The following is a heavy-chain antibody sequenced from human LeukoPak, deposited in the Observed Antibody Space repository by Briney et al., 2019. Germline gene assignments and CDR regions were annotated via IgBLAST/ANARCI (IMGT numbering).Heavy chain of an antibody. CDR1: GGTFSSYA. Sequence: SVKVSCKASGGTFSSYAISWVRQAPGQGLEWMGGIIPIFGTANYAQKFQGRATITADESTSTAYMELSSLRSEDTAVYYCARDGYGDYAFDYWGQGTLVTVSS. CDR2: IIPIFGTA. V-gene: IGHV1-69*13. CDR3: ARDGYGDYAFDY. J-gene: IGHJ4*02. D-gene: IGHD4-17*01.